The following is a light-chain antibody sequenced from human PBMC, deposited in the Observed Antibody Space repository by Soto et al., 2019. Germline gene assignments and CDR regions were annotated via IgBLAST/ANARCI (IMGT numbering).Light chain of an antibody. CDR3: QQSYSTPIT. Sequence: DIQMTQSPSSLSASVGDRVSITCRASQSIVSYLNWYQQKPGKAPKLLIFRASSLQSGVPSRFSGSGSGSGTDFTLTINSLQPEDFASYYCQQSYSTPITFGQGTRLEIK. V-gene: IGKV1-39*01. CDR1: QSIVSY. J-gene: IGKJ5*01. CDR2: RAS.